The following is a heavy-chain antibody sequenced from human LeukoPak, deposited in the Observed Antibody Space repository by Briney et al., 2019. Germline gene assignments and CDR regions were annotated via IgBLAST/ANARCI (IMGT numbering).Heavy chain of an antibody. D-gene: IGHD6-13*01. J-gene: IGHJ6*03. CDR3: ARAAAVGEDYMDV. Sequence: ASVKVSCKASGYTLTSYYMHWVRQAPGQGLEWMGIINPSGGSTSYAQKFQGRVTMTRDTSTSTVYMELSSLRSEDTAVYYCARAAAVGEDYMDVWGKGTTVTVSS. CDR1: GYTLTSYY. V-gene: IGHV1-46*01. CDR2: INPSGGST.